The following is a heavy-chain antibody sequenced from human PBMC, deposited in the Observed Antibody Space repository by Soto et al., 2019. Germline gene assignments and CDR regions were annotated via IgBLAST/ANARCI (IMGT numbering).Heavy chain of an antibody. D-gene: IGHD2-2*01. CDR3: ARRRYHLYYYYGMDV. CDR1: GFTFSDSY. Sequence: QVQLVESGGGLVKPGGSLRLSCAASGFTFSDSYMSWIRQAPGKGLEWVSYISSSGSTIYYADSVKGRFTISRDNAKNSLYLQMNSMRAEDTDVYYCARRRYHLYYYYGMDVWGQGTTVTVSS. V-gene: IGHV3-11*01. J-gene: IGHJ6*02. CDR2: ISSSGSTI.